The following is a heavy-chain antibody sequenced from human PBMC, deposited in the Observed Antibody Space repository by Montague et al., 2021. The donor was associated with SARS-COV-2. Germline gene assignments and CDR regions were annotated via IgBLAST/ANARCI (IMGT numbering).Heavy chain of an antibody. J-gene: IGHJ4*02. CDR1: GGSISSGSYY. CDR3: ARAHSGSWAHLDN. Sequence: TRSLTCTVSGGSISSGSYYWSWIRQPAGKGLEWIGRIYTSGITDYSFSLKSRVTISVDTSKNQFSLKLTSVTAADTAVYYCARAHSGSWAHLDNWGQGSLVTVSS. D-gene: IGHD5-12*01. CDR2: IYTSGIT. V-gene: IGHV4-61*02.